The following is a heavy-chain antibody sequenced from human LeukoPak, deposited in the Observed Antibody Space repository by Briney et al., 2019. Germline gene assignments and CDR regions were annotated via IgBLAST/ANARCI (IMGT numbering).Heavy chain of an antibody. CDR3: ARDRDLSSWYFGY. CDR1: GFTFNNYA. D-gene: IGHD6-13*01. CDR2: VSYDGNYQ. Sequence: GGPPRLSCAASGFTFNNYAMHWVRQAPGKGLEWVVVVSYDGNYQNYADSVKGRFTISRDNSKNTVSLQMTSLRAEDTAVYYCARDRDLSSWYFGYWGQGTLVTVSS. J-gene: IGHJ4*02. V-gene: IGHV3-30*04.